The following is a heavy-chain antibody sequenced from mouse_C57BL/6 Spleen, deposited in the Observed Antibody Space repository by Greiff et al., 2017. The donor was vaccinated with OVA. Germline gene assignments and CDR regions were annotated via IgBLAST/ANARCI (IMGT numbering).Heavy chain of an antibody. CDR3: ARAAYYSSYYAMDY. CDR1: GYTFTSYW. D-gene: IGHD2-5*01. CDR2: IDPSDSYT. V-gene: IGHV1-69*01. Sequence: QVQLQQPGAELVLPGASVKLSCKASGYTFTSYWMHWVKQRPGQGLEWIGEIDPSDSYTNYNQKFKGKSTLTVDKSSSTADMQLSSLTSEDSAVYYCARAAYYSSYYAMDYWGQGTSVTVSS. J-gene: IGHJ4*01.